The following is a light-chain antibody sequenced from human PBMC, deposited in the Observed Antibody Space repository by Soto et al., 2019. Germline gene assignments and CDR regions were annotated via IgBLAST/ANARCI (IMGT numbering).Light chain of an antibody. CDR3: CSYAGSSLYV. Sequence: QSVLTQPPSVSGAPGQRVTISCTGSSSNIGAGYDVHWYQQLPGTAPKLLIYGNSNRPSGVPDRFSGSKSGTSASLAITGLQAEDEADYYCCSYAGSSLYVFGTGTKLPS. CDR1: SSNIGAGYD. J-gene: IGLJ1*01. V-gene: IGLV1-40*01. CDR2: GNS.